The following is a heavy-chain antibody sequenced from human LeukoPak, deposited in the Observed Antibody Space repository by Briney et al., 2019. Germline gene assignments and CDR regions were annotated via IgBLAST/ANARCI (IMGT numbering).Heavy chain of an antibody. V-gene: IGHV4-34*01. CDR2: INHSGST. D-gene: IGHD3-22*01. CDR3: ARGIVVAACYFDY. CDR1: GGSFSGYY. J-gene: IGHJ4*02. Sequence: SETLSLTCAVYGGSFSGYYWSWIRQPPGKGLEWIGEINHSGSTNYNPCLKSRVTISVDTSKNQFSLKLSSVTAADTAVYYCARGIVVAACYFDYWGQGTLVTVSS.